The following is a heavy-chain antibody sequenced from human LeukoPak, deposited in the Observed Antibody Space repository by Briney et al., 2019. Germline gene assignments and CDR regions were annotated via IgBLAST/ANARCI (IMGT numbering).Heavy chain of an antibody. V-gene: IGHV3-30*02. CDR1: GFTFSSYG. CDR3: AKGVMAAAVNDAFDI. D-gene: IGHD6-13*01. J-gene: IGHJ3*02. Sequence: GGSLRLSCAASGFTFSSYGMHWVRQAPGKGLEWVAFIRYDGSNKYYADSVKGRFTISRDNSKNTLYLQMNSLRAEDTAVYYCAKGVMAAAVNDAFDIWGQGTMVTVSS. CDR2: IRYDGSNK.